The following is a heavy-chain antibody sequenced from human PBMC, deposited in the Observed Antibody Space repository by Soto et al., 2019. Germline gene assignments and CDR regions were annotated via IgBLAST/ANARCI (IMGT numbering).Heavy chain of an antibody. CDR2: IYYSGST. CDR3: ARTGHPIEYYYDSSERAFDI. J-gene: IGHJ3*02. Sequence: PSESLSLTCTVSGGSISSGDYYWSWIRQPPGKGLEWIGYIYYSGSTYYNPSLKSRVTISVDTSKNQFSLKLSSVTAADTAVYYCARTGHPIEYYYDSSERAFDIWGQGTMVTVSS. CDR1: GGSISSGDYY. D-gene: IGHD3-22*01. V-gene: IGHV4-30-4*01.